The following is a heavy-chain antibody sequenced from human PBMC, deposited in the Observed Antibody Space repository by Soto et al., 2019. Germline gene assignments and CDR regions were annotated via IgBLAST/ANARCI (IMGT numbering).Heavy chain of an antibody. D-gene: IGHD3-10*01. V-gene: IGHV1-3*01. CDR2: INAGNGNT. J-gene: IGHJ3*02. CDR3: ARTDYYGSGADDAFDI. CDR1: GYTFTSHA. Sequence: ASVKVSCTASGYTFTSHAMHCVRQAPGQRLEWMGWINAGNGNTKYAQKLQGRVTMTTDTSTSTAYMELRSLRSDDTAVYYCARTDYYGSGADDAFDIWGQGTMVTVSS.